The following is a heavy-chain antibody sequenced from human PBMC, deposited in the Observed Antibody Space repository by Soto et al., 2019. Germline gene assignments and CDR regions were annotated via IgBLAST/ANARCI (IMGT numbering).Heavy chain of an antibody. CDR2: IYYSGST. J-gene: IGHJ6*03. CDR1: GGSISSSSYY. CDR3: ARQRRHYYYMDV. D-gene: IGHD1-1*01. V-gene: IGHV4-39*01. Sequence: SETLSLTCTVSGGSISSSSYYWGWIRQPPGKGLEWIGSIYYSGSTYYNPSLKSRVTISVDTSKNQFSLKLSSVTAADTAVYYCARQRRHYYYMDVWGKGTTVT.